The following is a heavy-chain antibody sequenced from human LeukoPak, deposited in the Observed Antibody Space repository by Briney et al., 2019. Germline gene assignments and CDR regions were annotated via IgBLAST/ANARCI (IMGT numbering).Heavy chain of an antibody. J-gene: IGHJ6*02. Sequence: GRSLRLSCAASGFTFSSYAMHWVRQAPGKGLEWVAVISYDGSNKYYADSVKGRFTISRDNSKNTLYLQMNSLRAEDTAVYYCARDWDIVVVPAAIRGVAYGMDVWGQGTTVTVSS. CDR1: GFTFSSYA. CDR2: ISYDGSNK. CDR3: ARDWDIVVVPAAIRGVAYGMDV. D-gene: IGHD2-2*01. V-gene: IGHV3-30-3*01.